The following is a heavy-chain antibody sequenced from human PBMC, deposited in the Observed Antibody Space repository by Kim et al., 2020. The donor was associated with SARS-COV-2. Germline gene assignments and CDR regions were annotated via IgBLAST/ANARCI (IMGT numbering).Heavy chain of an antibody. CDR3: ATQPYIAVAGTFFDY. CDR2: IYYSGST. D-gene: IGHD6-19*01. V-gene: IGHV4-39*01. J-gene: IGHJ4*01. Sequence: SETLSLTCTVSGGSISSSSYYWGWIRQPPGKGLEWIGSIYYSGSTYYNPSLKSRVTISVDTSKNQFSLKLSSVIAADTAVYYCATQPYIAVAGTFFDYWG. CDR1: GGSISSSSYY.